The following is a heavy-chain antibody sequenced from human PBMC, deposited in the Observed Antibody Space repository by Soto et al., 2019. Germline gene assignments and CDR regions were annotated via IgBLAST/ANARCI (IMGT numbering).Heavy chain of an antibody. D-gene: IGHD2-21*02. CDR1: GYTFTSYA. J-gene: IGHJ4*02. CDR2: INAGNGNT. Sequence: QVQLVQSGAEVKKPGASVKVSCKASGYTFTSYAMHWVRQAPGQRLEWMGWINAGNGNTKYSQKFQVRVTITRDTAASTAYLELSSVRSEDTAVYYCARSMVLVTAAAYWGQGTLVTVSS. CDR3: ARSMVLVTAAAY. V-gene: IGHV1-3*01.